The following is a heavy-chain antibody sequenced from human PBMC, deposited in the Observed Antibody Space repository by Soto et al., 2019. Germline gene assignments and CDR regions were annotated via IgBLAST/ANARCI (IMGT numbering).Heavy chain of an antibody. V-gene: IGHV3-30-3*01. CDR3: ARDRGQPYYYGSSGYYYGMDV. Sequence: GGSLRLSCAASGFTFSSYAMHWVRQAPGKGLEWVAVISYDGSNKYYADSVKGRFTISRDNSKNTLYLQMNSLRAEDTAVYYCARDRGQPYYYGSSGYYYGMDVWGQGTTVTVSS. CDR2: ISYDGSNK. CDR1: GFTFSSYA. D-gene: IGHD3-22*01. J-gene: IGHJ6*02.